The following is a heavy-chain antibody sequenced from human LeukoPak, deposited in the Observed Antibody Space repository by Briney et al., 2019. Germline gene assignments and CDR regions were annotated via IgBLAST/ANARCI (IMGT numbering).Heavy chain of an antibody. D-gene: IGHD2-2*01. CDR2: INPNSGNT. Sequence: GASVKVSCKASGYTFTSYDINWVRQATGQGLEWMGWINPNSGNTDYAQKFQGRVTMTRNTSISTAYMELSSLRSEDTAVYYCARWNSSTNSNYYYYYGMDVWGQGTTVTVSS. CDR1: GYTFTSYD. V-gene: IGHV1-8*01. CDR3: ARWNSSTNSNYYYYYGMDV. J-gene: IGHJ6*02.